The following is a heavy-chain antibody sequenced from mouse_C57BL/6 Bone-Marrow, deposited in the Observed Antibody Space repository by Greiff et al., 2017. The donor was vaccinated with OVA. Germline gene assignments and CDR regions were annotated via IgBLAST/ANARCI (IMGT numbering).Heavy chain of an antibody. J-gene: IGHJ4*01. CDR3: ARPIYYGNYVAMEY. Sequence: EVQGVESGGDLVKPGGSLKLSCAASGFTFSSYGMSWVRQTPDKRLEWVATISSGGSYTYYPDSVKGRFTISRDNAKNTLYLQMSSLKSEDTAMYYCARPIYYGNYVAMEYWGQGTSVTVSS. D-gene: IGHD2-1*01. V-gene: IGHV5-6*01. CDR1: GFTFSSYG. CDR2: ISSGGSYT.